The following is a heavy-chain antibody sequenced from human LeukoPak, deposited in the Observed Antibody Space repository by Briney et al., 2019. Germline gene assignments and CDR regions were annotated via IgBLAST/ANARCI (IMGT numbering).Heavy chain of an antibody. CDR1: GGSISSYY. CDR2: IYTSGST. Sequence: PSETLSLTXTVSGGSISSYYWSWIRQPAGKGLEWIGRIYTSGSTNYNPSLKSRVTMSVDTSKNQFSLKLSSVTAADTAVYYCARGSYCSSTSCYYYYYMDVWGKGTTVTVSS. V-gene: IGHV4-4*07. D-gene: IGHD2-2*01. CDR3: ARGSYCSSTSCYYYYYMDV. J-gene: IGHJ6*03.